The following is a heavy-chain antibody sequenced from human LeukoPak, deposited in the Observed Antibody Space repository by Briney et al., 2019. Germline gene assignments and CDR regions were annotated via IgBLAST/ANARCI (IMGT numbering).Heavy chain of an antibody. D-gene: IGHD1-26*01. CDR3: ARIEGASYYGGFIDY. J-gene: IGHJ4*02. V-gene: IGHV3-66*01. Sequence: GGSLRLSCAASGFTVGSNYMSWVRQAPGKGLEWGSVIYSGGSTYYADSVKGRFTISRDNSKNTLYLQMNSLRAEDTAVYYCARIEGASYYGGFIDYWGQGTLVTVSS. CDR1: GFTVGSNY. CDR2: IYSGGST.